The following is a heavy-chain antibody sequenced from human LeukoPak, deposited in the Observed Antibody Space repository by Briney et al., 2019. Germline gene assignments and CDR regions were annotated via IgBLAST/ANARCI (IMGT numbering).Heavy chain of an antibody. CDR3: ARGTLGAWGW. J-gene: IGHJ4*02. V-gene: IGHV3-21*01. CDR1: GFTFSSYD. D-gene: IGHD6-19*01. CDR2: ISSSSNYI. Sequence: GGSLRFSCAASGFTFSSYDMNWVRQAPGKGLEWVSSISSSSNYIHYADSVKGRFAISRDNAKNSLYLQMNSLRAEDTAVYFCARGTLGAWGWWGQGTLVTVSS.